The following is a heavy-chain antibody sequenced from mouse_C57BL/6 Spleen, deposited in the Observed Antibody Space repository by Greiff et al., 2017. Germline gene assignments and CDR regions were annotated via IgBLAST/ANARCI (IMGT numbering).Heavy chain of an antibody. Sequence: VQLQESGAELARPGASVKLSCKASGYTFTSYGISWVKQRTGQGLEWIGEIYPRSGNTYYNEKFKGKATLTADKSSSTAYMELRSLTSEDSAVYFCARWGTVVATPYFDYWGQGTTLTVSS. J-gene: IGHJ2*01. CDR1: GYTFTSYG. CDR2: IYPRSGNT. CDR3: ARWGTVVATPYFDY. V-gene: IGHV1-81*01. D-gene: IGHD1-1*01.